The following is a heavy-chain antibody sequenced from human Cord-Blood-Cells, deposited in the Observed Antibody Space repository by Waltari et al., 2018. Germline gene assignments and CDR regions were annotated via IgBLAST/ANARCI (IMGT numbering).Heavy chain of an antibody. CDR2: IDQSGST. CDR3: ARRQLYGSSWYEDYYGMDV. CDR1: GGSISSSNW. Sequence: QVQLQESGPGLVKPSGTLSLTCAVSGGSISSSNWWSWVRQPPGKGLEWLGEIDQSGSTNYYPSVKGRVTISVDKSKNQVSVKLSSGTAADTAVYYCARRQLYGSSWYEDYYGMDVWGQGTTVTVSS. J-gene: IGHJ6*02. D-gene: IGHD6-13*01. V-gene: IGHV4-4*02.